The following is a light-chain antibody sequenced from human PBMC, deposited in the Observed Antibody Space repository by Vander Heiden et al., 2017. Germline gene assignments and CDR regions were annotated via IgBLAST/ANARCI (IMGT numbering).Light chain of an antibody. CDR1: NSNIGSNT. Sequence: QSVLTQPPSASGTPGHRVTISCSGSNSNIGSNTVNWYQQLPGTAPKLLIYTNNPRPAGVPDRFSGSKSGTSASLAISGLQYEDEADYYCAAWDDSLNGVVFGGGTKLTVL. V-gene: IGLV1-44*01. J-gene: IGLJ2*01. CDR3: AAWDDSLNGVV. CDR2: TNN.